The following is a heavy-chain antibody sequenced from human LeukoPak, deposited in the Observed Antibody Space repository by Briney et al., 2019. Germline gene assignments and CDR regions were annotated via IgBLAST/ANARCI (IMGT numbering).Heavy chain of an antibody. CDR3: ATRGDYSDTSGNSYDALDI. CDR2: VGHSGSA. Sequence: MPSETLSLTCAVSGGSFSAFFWRWIRQPPGKGLEWIGDVGHSGSADYNPSLKSRVTVSADPSKTQFSLKLTSVTAADTAVYYCATRGDYSDTSGNSYDALDIWGQGTMVTVSS. D-gene: IGHD3-22*01. CDR1: GGSFSAFF. V-gene: IGHV4-34*01. J-gene: IGHJ3*02.